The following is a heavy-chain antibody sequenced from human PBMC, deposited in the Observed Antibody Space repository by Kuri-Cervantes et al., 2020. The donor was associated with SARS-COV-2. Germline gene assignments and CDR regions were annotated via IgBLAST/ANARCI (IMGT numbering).Heavy chain of an antibody. V-gene: IGHV4-59*01. CDR3: AREGLTIFGVAPHAFDI. D-gene: IGHD3-3*01. CDR2: IYYSGST. J-gene: IGHJ3*02. CDR1: GGSISSYY. Sequence: SETLSLTCTVSGGSISSYYWSWIRQPPGKGLEWIGYIYYSGSTNYNPSLKSRVTISVDTSKNQFSLKLSSVTAADTAVYYCAREGLTIFGVAPHAFDIWGQGTMVTVSS.